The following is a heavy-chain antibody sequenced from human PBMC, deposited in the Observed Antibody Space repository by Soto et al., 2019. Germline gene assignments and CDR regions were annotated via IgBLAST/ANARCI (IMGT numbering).Heavy chain of an antibody. CDR3: ARRMTWSLWCFDL. D-gene: IGHD3-10*01. CDR2: MNPNSGNT. CDR1: GYTFKNYD. V-gene: IGHV1-8*01. Sequence: QVQLLQSGAEVKKPGASVRVSCRASGYTFKNYDINWVRRATGQGLEWMGWMNPNSGNTGYAQKFQDRVTMTSDTFTRTAYMELSSLTAEDTALYYCARRMTWSLWCFDLWGSGTQVTVSS. J-gene: IGHJ2*01.